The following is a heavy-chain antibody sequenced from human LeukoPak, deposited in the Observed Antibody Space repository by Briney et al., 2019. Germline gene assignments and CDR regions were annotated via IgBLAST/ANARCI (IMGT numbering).Heavy chain of an antibody. Sequence: ASVRVSCKAYGYNFATSGIGWVRQAPGQGLEWLGWTSGYNGNTKSAPKLQGRVTMTTDTSTDTAYLELGSLRVDDTAIYYCARDLGPYTGSYYSYYHYMDVWGEGTSVTVSS. CDR1: GYNFATSG. CDR2: TSGYNGNT. J-gene: IGHJ6*03. V-gene: IGHV1-18*01. D-gene: IGHD1-26*01. CDR3: ARDLGPYTGSYYSYYHYMDV.